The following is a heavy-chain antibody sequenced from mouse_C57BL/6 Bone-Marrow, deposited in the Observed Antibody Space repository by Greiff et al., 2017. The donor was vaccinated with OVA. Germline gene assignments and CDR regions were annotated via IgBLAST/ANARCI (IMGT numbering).Heavy chain of an antibody. CDR1: GFTFSDYY. J-gene: IGHJ1*03. CDR2: INYDGSST. V-gene: IGHV5-16*01. CDR3: ARDRRERYFDV. Sequence: EVKVVESEGGLVQPGSSMKLSCTASGFTFSDYYMAWVRQVPEKGLEWVANINYDGSSTYYLDSLKSRFIISRDNAKNILYLQMSSLKSEDTATYYCARDRRERYFDVWGTGTTVTVSS.